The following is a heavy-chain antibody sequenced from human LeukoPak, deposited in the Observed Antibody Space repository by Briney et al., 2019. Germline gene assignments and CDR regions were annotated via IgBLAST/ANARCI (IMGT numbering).Heavy chain of an antibody. CDR2: ISSSSSYI. CDR1: GFPFSSYN. D-gene: IGHD1-1*01. Sequence: GGSLRLSCAASGFPFSSYNINWVRQAPGKGLEWVSSISSSSSYIYYADSVKGRFTISRHNPKNALYLQMNRLRAQDTAVYYCARAPAVHDAFDIWGQGTMVTVSS. CDR3: ARAPAVHDAFDI. J-gene: IGHJ3*02. V-gene: IGHV3-21*01.